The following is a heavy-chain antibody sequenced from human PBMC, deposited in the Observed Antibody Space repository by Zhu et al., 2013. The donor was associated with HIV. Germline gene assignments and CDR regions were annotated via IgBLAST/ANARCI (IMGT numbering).Heavy chain of an antibody. CDR1: GGTFSTFA. Sequence: QVQLAQSGAEVKKPGSSVKVSCMASGGTFSTFAFSWVRLAPGQGLEWMGGISRILHTANYAQKFQGRLTITAGKSTNTAHMELTSLTSEDTAVYYCAGAVPVRQFDWRKQRGGMDVWGPRGPQSTGLL. J-gene: IGHJ6*04. V-gene: IGHV1-69*14. D-gene: IGHD3-9*01. CDR3: AGAVPVRQFDWRKQRGGMDV. CDR2: ISRILHTA.